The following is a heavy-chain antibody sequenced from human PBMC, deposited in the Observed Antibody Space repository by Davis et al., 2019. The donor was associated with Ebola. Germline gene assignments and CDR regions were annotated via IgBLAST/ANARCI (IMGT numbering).Heavy chain of an antibody. V-gene: IGHV3-15*01. J-gene: IGHJ4*02. CDR3: TTADAYYYDSSGYYYFDY. CDR2: IKSKTDGGTT. Sequence: PGGSLRLSCAASGFTFSNAWMSWVRQAPGKGLEWVGRIKSKTDGGTTDYAAPVKGRFTISRDDSKNTLYLQMNSLKTEGTAVYYCTTADAYYYDSSGYYYFDYWGQGTLVTVSS. CDR1: GFTFSNAW. D-gene: IGHD3-22*01.